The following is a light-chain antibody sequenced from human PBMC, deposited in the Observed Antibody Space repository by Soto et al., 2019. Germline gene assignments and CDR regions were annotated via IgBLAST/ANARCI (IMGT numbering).Light chain of an antibody. V-gene: IGKV1-5*01. Sequence: DIQMTQSPSTLSASVGDRVTITCRASQSIDRWLAWYQQRPGRAPKLLIYDVANLETGVPSRFSGSGSEKNFTFTFITLQPDDFAIYYCQQYNSYPPTFAGGTKGDIK. CDR1: QSIDRW. CDR3: QQYNSYPPT. J-gene: IGKJ4*01. CDR2: DVA.